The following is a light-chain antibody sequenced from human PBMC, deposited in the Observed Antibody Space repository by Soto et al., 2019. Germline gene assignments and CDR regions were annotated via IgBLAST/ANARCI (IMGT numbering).Light chain of an antibody. J-gene: IGKJ1*01. CDR2: KAS. CDR1: QSISSW. Sequence: IPMTPSPSPLSAFSRDSGTITCRTSQSISSWFAWDQQKPGKAPKLLIYKASSLESGVPSRFSGSGSGTEFTLTISSLQPDDFATYYCQQYNSYSPWTFGQGTKVDI. CDR3: QQYNSYSPWT. V-gene: IGKV1-5*03.